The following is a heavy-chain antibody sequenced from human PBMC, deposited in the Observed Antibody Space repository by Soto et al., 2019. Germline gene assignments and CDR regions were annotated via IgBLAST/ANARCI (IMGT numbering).Heavy chain of an antibody. J-gene: IGHJ4*02. D-gene: IGHD1-26*01. CDR1: GFTFSSYA. Sequence: GSLRLSCAASGFTFSSYAMTWVRQAPGKGLEWVSGVSASGSSTYYADSVKGRFTISRDNSKNTLYLQMNTLRAEDTALYYCAKTTGGNYYLPTDYWGQGTLVTVSS. CDR2: VSASGSST. V-gene: IGHV3-23*01. CDR3: AKTTGGNYYLPTDY.